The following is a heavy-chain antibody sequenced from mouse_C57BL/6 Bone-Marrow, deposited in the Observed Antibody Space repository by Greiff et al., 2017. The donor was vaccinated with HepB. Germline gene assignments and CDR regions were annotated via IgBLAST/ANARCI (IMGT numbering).Heavy chain of an antibody. CDR2: ILPGSGST. Sequence: VKLVESGAELMKPGASVKLSCKATGYTFTGYWIEWVKQRPGHGLEWIGEILPGSGSTNYNEKFKGKATFTADTSSNTAYMQLSSLTTEDSAIYYCAREVTTVVATDYFDYWGQGTTLTVSS. V-gene: IGHV1-9*01. CDR1: GYTFTGYW. CDR3: AREVTTVVATDYFDY. D-gene: IGHD1-1*01. J-gene: IGHJ2*01.